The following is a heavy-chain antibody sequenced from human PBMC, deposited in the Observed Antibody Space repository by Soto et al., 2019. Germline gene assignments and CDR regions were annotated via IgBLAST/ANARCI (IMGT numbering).Heavy chain of an antibody. CDR2: ISGSGGST. D-gene: IGHD6-19*01. CDR3: AKDQGVAGRAEYFQH. Sequence: EVQLLESGGGLVQPGGSPRLSCAASGFTFSSYAMSWVRQAPGKGLEWVSAISGSGGSTYYADSVKGRFTISRDNSKNTLYLQMNSLRAEDTAVYYCAKDQGVAGRAEYFQHWGQGTLVTVSS. V-gene: IGHV3-23*01. CDR1: GFTFSSYA. J-gene: IGHJ1*01.